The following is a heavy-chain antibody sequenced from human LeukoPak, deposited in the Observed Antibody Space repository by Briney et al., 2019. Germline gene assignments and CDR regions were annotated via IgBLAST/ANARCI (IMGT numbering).Heavy chain of an antibody. CDR3: ARARASYNPFDY. V-gene: IGHV3-21*01. CDR2: INSRSSSI. CDR1: GFTFSTYS. J-gene: IGHJ4*02. Sequence: GGSLRLSCAASGFTFSTYSMNWVRQAPGKGLKWVSSINSRSSSIYYADSVKGRFTISRDNAKNSLYLQMNSLRAEDTAVYYCARARASYNPFDYWGQGTLVTVSS. D-gene: IGHD5-24*01.